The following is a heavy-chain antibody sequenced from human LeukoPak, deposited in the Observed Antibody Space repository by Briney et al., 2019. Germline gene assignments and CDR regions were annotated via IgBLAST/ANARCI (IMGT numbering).Heavy chain of an antibody. CDR2: INNDGSTT. CDR3: ARDSYSGGWD. V-gene: IGHV3-74*01. D-gene: IGHD6-19*01. CDR1: GFTFSSDW. J-gene: IGHJ4*02. Sequence: PGGSLRLSCAASGFTFSSDWMHWVRQAPGKGLVWVSRINNDGSTTAHADSVKGRFTISRDNAKNTLYLQMNSLRAEDTAVYYCARDSYSGGWDWGQGTLVTVSS.